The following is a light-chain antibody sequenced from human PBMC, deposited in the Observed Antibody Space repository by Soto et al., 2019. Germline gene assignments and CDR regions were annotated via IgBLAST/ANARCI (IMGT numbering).Light chain of an antibody. CDR2: EVT. V-gene: IGLV2-18*02. CDR1: SSDVVGYNR. Sequence: QSVLTQPPSVSGSPGQSVTISCTGSSSDVVGYNRVSWYQQSPGTAPKLMISEVTNRASGVPDRFSGSTSGNTASLTISGLQAYDEADYYCSAYRRVSIVVFGGGTELPVL. CDR3: SAYRRVSIVV. J-gene: IGLJ3*02.